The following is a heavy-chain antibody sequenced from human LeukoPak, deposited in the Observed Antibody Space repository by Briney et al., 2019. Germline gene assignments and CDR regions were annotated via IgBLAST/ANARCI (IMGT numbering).Heavy chain of an antibody. CDR2: INYSGST. V-gene: IGHV4-31*03. CDR1: GGSISSGGYY. CDR3: ARVLVLQVPAASDVGLGDNWFDP. D-gene: IGHD3-16*01. J-gene: IGHJ5*02. Sequence: KPSETLSLTCTVSGGSISSGGYYWSWIRQHPGKGLEWLGYINYSGSTYYNPSLKSRVTISVDTSKNQFSLKLSSVTAADTAVYYCARVLVLQVPAASDVGLGDNWFDPWGQGTLVTVSS.